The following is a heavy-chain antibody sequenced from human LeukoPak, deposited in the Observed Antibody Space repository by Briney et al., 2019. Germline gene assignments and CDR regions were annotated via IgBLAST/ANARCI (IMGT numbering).Heavy chain of an antibody. CDR1: GGSFSGYY. Sequence: PSETLPLTCAVYGGSFSGYYWSWIRQPPGKGLEWIGEINHSGSTNYNPSLKSRVTISVDTSKNQFSLKLSSVTAADTAVYYCARGVGYSSSWYSDYWGQGTLVTVSS. J-gene: IGHJ4*02. D-gene: IGHD6-13*01. CDR2: INHSGST. CDR3: ARGVGYSSSWYSDY. V-gene: IGHV4-34*01.